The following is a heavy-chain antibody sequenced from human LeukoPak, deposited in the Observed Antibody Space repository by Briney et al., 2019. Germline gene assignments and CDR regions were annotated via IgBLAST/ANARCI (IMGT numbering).Heavy chain of an antibody. V-gene: IGHV4-61*02. Sequence: SETLSLTCTVSGGSISSGGYYWNWIRQPAGKGLEWIGRIKTSGNTNYNSSLKTRVTISKDTSKNHFSLKLTSVAAADTAVYFCARGGNSDFWSGSTFTYWGQGALVTVSS. D-gene: IGHD3-3*01. CDR3: ARGGNSDFWSGSTFTY. J-gene: IGHJ4*02. CDR1: GGSISSGGYY. CDR2: IKTSGNT.